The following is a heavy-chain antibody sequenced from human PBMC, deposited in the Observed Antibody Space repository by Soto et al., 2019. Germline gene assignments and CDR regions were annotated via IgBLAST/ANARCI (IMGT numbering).Heavy chain of an antibody. CDR1: GFTFSSYA. J-gene: IGHJ4*02. D-gene: IGHD1-1*01. V-gene: IGHV3-23*01. CDR2: ISGSGGST. Sequence: PGGSLRLSCAASGFTFSSYAMSWVRQAPGKGLEWVSAISGSGGSTYYADSVKGRFTISRDNSKNALYLQMNSLRAEDTAVYYCAKGVSYRTTGTFIDYWGQGTLVTVSS. CDR3: AKGVSYRTTGTFIDY.